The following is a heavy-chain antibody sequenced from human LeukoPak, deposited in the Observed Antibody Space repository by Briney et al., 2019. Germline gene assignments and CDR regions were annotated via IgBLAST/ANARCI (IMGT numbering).Heavy chain of an antibody. CDR2: ISGSGGST. D-gene: IGHD3-10*01. Sequence: GGSLRLSCAASGFTVSSNYMSWVRQAPGKGLEWVSAISGSGGSTYYADSVKGRFTISRDNSKNTLYLQMNSLRAEDTAVYYCAKNPWFGELNHWGQGTLVTVSS. J-gene: IGHJ5*02. CDR1: GFTVSSNY. CDR3: AKNPWFGELNH. V-gene: IGHV3-23*01.